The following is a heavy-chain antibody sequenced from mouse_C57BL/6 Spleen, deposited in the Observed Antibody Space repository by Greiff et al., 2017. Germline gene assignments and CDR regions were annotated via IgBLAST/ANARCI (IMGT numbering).Heavy chain of an antibody. Sequence: QVQLQQPGAELVRPGTSVKLSCKASGYTFTSYWMHWVKQRPGQGLEWIGVIDPSDSYTNYNQKFKGKATLTVATSSSTAYMQLSSLTSEDSAVYYCARRGDSDWYFDVWGTGTTVTVAS. J-gene: IGHJ1*03. D-gene: IGHD2-13*01. CDR1: GYTFTSYW. CDR3: ARRGDSDWYFDV. V-gene: IGHV1-59*01. CDR2: IDPSDSYT.